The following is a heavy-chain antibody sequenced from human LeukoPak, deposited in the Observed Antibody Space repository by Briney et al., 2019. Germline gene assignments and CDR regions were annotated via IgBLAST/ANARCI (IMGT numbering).Heavy chain of an antibody. V-gene: IGHV3-11*04. J-gene: IGHJ4*02. Sequence: GGSLRLSCAASGFIFSDYYMSWVRQAPGKGLEWLSSVSNRGIIEDYADSVKGRFTISRDNANNSLYLQMNSLRAEDTAVYYCARDGGVRGLFDYWGQGTLVIASS. CDR2: VSNRGIIE. D-gene: IGHD3-10*01. CDR3: ARDGGVRGLFDY. CDR1: GFIFSDYY.